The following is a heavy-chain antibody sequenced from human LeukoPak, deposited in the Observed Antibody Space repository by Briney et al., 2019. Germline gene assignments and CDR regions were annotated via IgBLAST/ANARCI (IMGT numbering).Heavy chain of an antibody. CDR3: ARLPYYYDSSGYYGGY. J-gene: IGHJ4*02. CDR2: IYYSGST. Sequence: PSETLSLTCTVSGGSISSYYWSWIRQPPGKGLEWIGYIYYSGSTNYNPSLKSRVTISVDTSKNQFSLKLSSVTAADTAVYYCARLPYYYDSSGYYGGYWGQGTLVTVSS. D-gene: IGHD3-22*01. CDR1: GGSISSYY. V-gene: IGHV4-59*01.